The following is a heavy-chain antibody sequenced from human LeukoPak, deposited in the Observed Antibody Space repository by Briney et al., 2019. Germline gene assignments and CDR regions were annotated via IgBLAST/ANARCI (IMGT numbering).Heavy chain of an antibody. V-gene: IGHV4-39*07. CDR1: GGSINSNINF. J-gene: IGHJ4*02. Sequence: SETLSLTCTVSGGSINSNINFWAWIRQPPGKGLEWVGSIYYSGSAHYNPSLKSRLTMSVDTSKNQFSLKLTSVTAADTAIYYCARDRNYYGSSSYYSADFDYWGPGTLFTVSS. D-gene: IGHD3-10*01. CDR3: ARDRNYYGSSSYYSADFDY. CDR2: IYYSGSA.